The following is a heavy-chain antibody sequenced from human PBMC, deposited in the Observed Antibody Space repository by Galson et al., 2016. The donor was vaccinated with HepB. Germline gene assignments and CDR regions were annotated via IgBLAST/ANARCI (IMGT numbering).Heavy chain of an antibody. D-gene: IGHD1-26*01. CDR1: GFNVSYSY. CDR3: ARDGGYAGSYSVGDAFDI. Sequence: CADSGFNVSYSYMTWIRQAPGKGLEWVSILYSDGKTFYADSVKGRFTTSRDNSKKTLNLQMNRLRAEAAAIYYCARDGGYAGSYSVGDAFDIWGQGTMVTVSS. CDR2: LYSDGKT. J-gene: IGHJ3*02. V-gene: IGHV3-53*01.